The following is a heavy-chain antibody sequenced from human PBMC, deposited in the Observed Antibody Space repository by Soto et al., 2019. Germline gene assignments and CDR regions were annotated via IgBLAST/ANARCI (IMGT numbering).Heavy chain of an antibody. V-gene: IGHV4-39*01. Sequence: SETLSLTCTVSGGSISSNSYYWGWIRQPPGKGLEWIGSIYYSGSTYYNPSLKSRVTISIDTSKNQFSLKLSSVTAADTAVYYCARRRGCSGGSCYSGYVWFDPWGQGTLVTVSS. J-gene: IGHJ5*02. CDR2: IYYSGST. CDR3: ARRRGCSGGSCYSGYVWFDP. D-gene: IGHD2-15*01. CDR1: GGSISSNSYY.